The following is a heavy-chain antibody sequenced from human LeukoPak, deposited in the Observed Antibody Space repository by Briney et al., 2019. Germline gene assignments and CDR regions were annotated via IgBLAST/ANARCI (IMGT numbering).Heavy chain of an antibody. CDR2: ISSSSSYI. D-gene: IGHD5-18*01. J-gene: IGHJ4*02. CDR1: GFTFSSYS. V-gene: IGHV3-21*01. CDR3: GRVGGYSYGTYYFDY. Sequence: PGGSLRLSCAASGFTFSSYSMNWVRQAPGKGLEWVSSISSSSSYIYYADSVKGRFTISRDNAKNSLYLQMNSLRAEDTAVYYCGRVGGYSYGTYYFDYWGQGTLVTVSS.